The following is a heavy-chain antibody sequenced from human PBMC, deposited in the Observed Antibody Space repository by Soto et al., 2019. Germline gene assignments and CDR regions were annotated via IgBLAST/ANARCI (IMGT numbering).Heavy chain of an antibody. J-gene: IGHJ6*02. CDR2: IIPIFGTA. V-gene: IGHV1-69*01. D-gene: IGHD2-2*01. CDR1: GGTFSSYA. Sequence: SVKVSCKASGGTFSSYAISWGRQAPGQGLEWMGGIIPIFGTANYAQKFQGRVAITADESASTAYMELSSLRSEDTAVYYCARDPEYQMLSNYYYGMDVWGQGTTVTVSS. CDR3: ARDPEYQMLSNYYYGMDV.